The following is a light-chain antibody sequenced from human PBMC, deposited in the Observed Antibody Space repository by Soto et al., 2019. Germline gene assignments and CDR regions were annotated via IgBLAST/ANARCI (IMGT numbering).Light chain of an antibody. CDR1: QSVSRS. V-gene: IGKV3-15*01. J-gene: IGKJ3*01. Sequence: EIVMTQSPATLSVSPGERVTLSCRASQSVSRSLAWYQQKPGQAPRLLIYGASTRATGIPARFSGSGSGTDFTLTISGLQSEDFAVYYCQQYNNWPPFTFGPGTKVDIK. CDR3: QQYNNWPPFT. CDR2: GAS.